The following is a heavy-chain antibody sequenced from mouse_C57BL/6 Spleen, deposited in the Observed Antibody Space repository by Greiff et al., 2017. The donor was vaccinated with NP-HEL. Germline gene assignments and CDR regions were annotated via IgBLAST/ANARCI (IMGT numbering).Heavy chain of an antibody. J-gene: IGHJ2*01. CDR3: ARRYYGSSLYYFDY. Sequence: QVQLQQPGAELVKPGASVKLSCKASGYTFTSYWMQWVKQRPGQGLEWIGEIDPSDSYTTYNQKFKGKATLTVDTSSSTAYMQLSSLTSEDSAVYYCARRYYGSSLYYFDYWGKGTTLTVSS. V-gene: IGHV1-50*01. CDR1: GYTFTSYW. D-gene: IGHD1-1*01. CDR2: IDPSDSYT.